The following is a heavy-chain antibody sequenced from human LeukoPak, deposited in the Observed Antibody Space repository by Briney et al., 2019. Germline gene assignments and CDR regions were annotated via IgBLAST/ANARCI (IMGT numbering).Heavy chain of an antibody. D-gene: IGHD6-19*01. J-gene: IGHJ4*02. CDR2: ISGSGGST. V-gene: IGHV3-23*01. CDR1: GFTFSSYA. CDR3: AKFIEPIIAMAGTLGS. Sequence: GGSLRLSCAASGFTFSSYAMSWVRQAPGKGLEWVSAISGSGGSTYYADSVKGRFTISRDNSKNTLYLQMNSLRAEDTAVYYCAKFIEPIIAMAGTLGSWGQGTLVTVSS.